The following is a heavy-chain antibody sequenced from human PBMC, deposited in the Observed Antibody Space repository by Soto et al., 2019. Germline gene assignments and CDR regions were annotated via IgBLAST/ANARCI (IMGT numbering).Heavy chain of an antibody. CDR1: GGSVNGYY. D-gene: IGHD3-3*01. Sequence: SGTLSLTCAVYGGSVNGYYWNWIRQPPGKGLEWIGEINHTGGTHYNPSLKSRVTMSVDTSKNQFSLRLSSVTAADTAIYYCATRITVFGLMIPPFDPWGQRTQVTASS. V-gene: IGHV4-34*01. CDR2: INHTGGT. CDR3: ATRITVFGLMIPPFDP. J-gene: IGHJ5*02.